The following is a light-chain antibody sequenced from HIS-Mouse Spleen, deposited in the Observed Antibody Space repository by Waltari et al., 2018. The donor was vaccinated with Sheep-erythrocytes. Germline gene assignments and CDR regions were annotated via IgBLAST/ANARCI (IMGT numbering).Light chain of an antibody. CDR2: YDD. Sequence: QSVLTQPPSVSEAPRQRVTISCSGSSSNIGNNAVNWYQQLPGKAPKLLIYYDDRLPSGVSDRFPGSKSGTSASLAISGLQSEDEADYYCAAWDDRLNGVVFGGGTKLTVL. V-gene: IGLV1-36*01. J-gene: IGLJ2*01. CDR3: AAWDDRLNGVV. CDR1: SSNIGNNA.